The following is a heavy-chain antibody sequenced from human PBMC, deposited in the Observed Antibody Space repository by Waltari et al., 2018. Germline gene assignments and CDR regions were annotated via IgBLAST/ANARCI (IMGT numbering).Heavy chain of an antibody. CDR3: ARDQWFAFDI. CDR2: IKKDGSEE. Sequence: EVQLVESGGGLVQPGGSLRLSCAASGFPLSSYWMSWVRQAPGKGPEWVANIKKDGSEEYYVDSVRGRFTISRDNAKNSLYLQMNSLRPEDTAVYYCARDQWFAFDIWGQGMLITVSS. J-gene: IGHJ3*02. V-gene: IGHV3-7*01. D-gene: IGHD3-22*01. CDR1: GFPLSSYW.